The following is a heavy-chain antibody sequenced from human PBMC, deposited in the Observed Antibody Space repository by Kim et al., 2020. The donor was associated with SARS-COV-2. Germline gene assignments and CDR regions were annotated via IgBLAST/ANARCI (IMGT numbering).Heavy chain of an antibody. V-gene: IGHV4-34*01. J-gene: IGHJ4*02. D-gene: IGHD5-12*01. CDR1: GGSFSGYY. Sequence: SETLSLTCAVYGGSFSGYYWSWIRQPPGKGLEWIGEINHSGSTNYNPSLKSRVTISVDTSKNQFSLKLSSVTAADTAVYYCARVLRGTIVATIGRRRLDYWGQGTLVTVSS. CDR2: INHSGST. CDR3: ARVLRGTIVATIGRRRLDY.